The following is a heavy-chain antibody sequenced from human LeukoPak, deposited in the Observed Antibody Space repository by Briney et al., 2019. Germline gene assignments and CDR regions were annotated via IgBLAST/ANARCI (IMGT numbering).Heavy chain of an antibody. CDR2: ISGSGGST. CDR3: AKALGDGYNLYFDY. D-gene: IGHD5-24*01. V-gene: IGHV3-23*01. Sequence: PGGSLRLSCAASGFTFSSYAMSWVRQAPGKGLEWVSAISGSGGSTYYADSVKGRFTTSRDNSKNTLHLQMNSLRAEDTAVYYCAKALGDGYNLYFDYWGQGTLVTVSS. J-gene: IGHJ4*02. CDR1: GFTFSSYA.